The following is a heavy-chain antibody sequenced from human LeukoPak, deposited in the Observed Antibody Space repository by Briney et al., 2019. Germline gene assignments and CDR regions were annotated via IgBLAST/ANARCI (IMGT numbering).Heavy chain of an antibody. J-gene: IGHJ6*03. V-gene: IGHV1-8*01. CDR1: GYTFTSYD. CDR3: ARGGSPQLGIYYYYYMDV. Sequence: ASVKVSCKASGYTFTSYDINWVRQATGQGLVWMGWMNPNSGNTGYAQKFQGRVTMTRNTSISTAYMELSSLRSEDTAVYYCARGGSPQLGIYYYYYMDVWGKGTTVTVSS. CDR2: MNPNSGNT. D-gene: IGHD6-13*01.